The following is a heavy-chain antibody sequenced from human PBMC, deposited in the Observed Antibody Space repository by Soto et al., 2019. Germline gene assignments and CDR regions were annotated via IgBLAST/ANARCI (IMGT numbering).Heavy chain of an antibody. Sequence: QVHLQESGPGLVEPSQTLSLTCTVSGDSISSGGYYWNWIRQHPERGLEWIGYVHSSGRIYYNSSLKSRVTISFDASENQFSLNVRSVTAADAAVYYCARDRLSGIVPVRMDVWGQGTTVTVSS. J-gene: IGHJ6*02. V-gene: IGHV4-31*03. CDR2: VHSSGRI. CDR3: ARDRLSGIVPVRMDV. D-gene: IGHD1-20*01. CDR1: GDSISSGGYY.